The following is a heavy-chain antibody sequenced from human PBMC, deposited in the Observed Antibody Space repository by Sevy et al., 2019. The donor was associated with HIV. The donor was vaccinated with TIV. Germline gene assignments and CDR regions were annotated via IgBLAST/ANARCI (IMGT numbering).Heavy chain of an antibody. Sequence: GGSLRLSCAASGFTFSSYAMSWVRQAPGKGLEWVSAISGSGGSTYYADSVKGRFTISRDNSKNTLYLQMNSLRAEDTAVYYCAKVLARGVAVAGSAWGMDVWDQGTTVTVSS. J-gene: IGHJ6*02. CDR2: ISGSGGST. D-gene: IGHD6-19*01. CDR1: GFTFSSYA. V-gene: IGHV3-23*01. CDR3: AKVLARGVAVAGSAWGMDV.